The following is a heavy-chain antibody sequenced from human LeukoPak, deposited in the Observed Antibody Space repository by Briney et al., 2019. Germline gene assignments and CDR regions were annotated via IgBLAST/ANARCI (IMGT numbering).Heavy chain of an antibody. CDR1: GGSVSSRNHY. J-gene: IGHJ5*02. CDR3: XRXGYCNTTTXYPERWFDP. D-gene: IGHD2-2*01. Sequence: SETLSLTCTASGGSVSSRNHYWGWIRQPPGKGLEWIGSIYYSGSTSSNPSLKSRVTISVDTSKNQVSLKLSSVTAADTAVYYCXRXGYCNTTTXYPERWFDPWGQGTLVTVSS. CDR2: IYYSGST. V-gene: IGHV4-39*01.